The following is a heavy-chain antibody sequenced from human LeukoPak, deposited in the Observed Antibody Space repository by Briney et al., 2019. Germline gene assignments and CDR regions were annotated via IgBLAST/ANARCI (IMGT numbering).Heavy chain of an antibody. J-gene: IGHJ4*02. CDR3: AREDVYDYVWGSYRIDY. V-gene: IGHV4-34*01. Sequence: SETLSLTCAVYGGSFSGYYWSWIRQPPEKGLEWIGEINHSGSTNYNPSLKSRVTISVDTSKNQFSLKLSSVTAADTAVYYCAREDVYDYVWGSYRIDYRGQGTLVTVSS. D-gene: IGHD3-16*02. CDR1: GGSFSGYY. CDR2: INHSGST.